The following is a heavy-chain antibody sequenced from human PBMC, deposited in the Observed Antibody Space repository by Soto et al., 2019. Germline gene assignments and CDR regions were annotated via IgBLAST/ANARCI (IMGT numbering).Heavy chain of an antibody. CDR1: GFPVSSEY. V-gene: IGHV3-66*01. J-gene: IGHJ4*02. D-gene: IGHD2-15*01. Sequence: EVQLVESGGGLVQPGGSLRLSCAASGFPVSSEYMTWVRAAPGKGLEWVSVIYGDGSTYYTESAKGRFTISRDNSKNILFLQMNSLTFEDTAWYYCARDRVENWGQGTLVTVSS. CDR3: ARDRVEN. CDR2: IYGDGST.